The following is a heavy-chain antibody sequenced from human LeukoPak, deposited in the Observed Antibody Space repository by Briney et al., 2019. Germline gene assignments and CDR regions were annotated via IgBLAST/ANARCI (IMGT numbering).Heavy chain of an antibody. Sequence: GASVKVSCKASGYTFTGYYMHWVRQAPGQGLEWMGIINPSGGSTSYAQKFQGRVTMTRDMSTSTVYMELSSLRSEDTAVYYCARDGYSYGYPYYYYYMDVWGKGTTVTVSS. D-gene: IGHD5-18*01. J-gene: IGHJ6*03. CDR2: INPSGGST. V-gene: IGHV1-46*01. CDR3: ARDGYSYGYPYYYYYMDV. CDR1: GYTFTGYY.